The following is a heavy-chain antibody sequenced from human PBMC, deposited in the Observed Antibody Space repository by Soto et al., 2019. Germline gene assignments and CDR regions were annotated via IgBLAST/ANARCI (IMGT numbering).Heavy chain of an antibody. D-gene: IGHD6-19*01. J-gene: IGHJ4*02. V-gene: IGHV3-15*07. CDR3: TTGVNQWLANDY. CDR2: IKTTSGGGPT. Sequence: PGGSLRLSCTASGFTFSTAWMNWVRQAPGRGLEWVGRIKTTSGGGPTDYAAPVKGRFTISRDDSKNTLYLQMNSLKTEDTAVYYCTTGVNQWLANDYWGQGTLVTVSS. CDR1: GFTFSTAW.